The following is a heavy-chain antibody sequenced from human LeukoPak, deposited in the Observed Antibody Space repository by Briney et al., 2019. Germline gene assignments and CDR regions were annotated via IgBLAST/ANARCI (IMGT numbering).Heavy chain of an antibody. CDR3: ASGPDYGGNSGSRDY. D-gene: IGHD4-23*01. V-gene: IGHV3-21*01. J-gene: IGHJ4*02. CDR2: ISSSSSYI. CDR1: GFTFSSYS. Sequence: PGGSLRLSCAASGFTFSSYSMNWVRQAPGKGLEWVSFISSSSSYIYYADSVKGRFTISRDNAKNSLYLQMNSLRAEDTAVYYCASGPDYGGNSGSRDYWGQGTLVTVSS.